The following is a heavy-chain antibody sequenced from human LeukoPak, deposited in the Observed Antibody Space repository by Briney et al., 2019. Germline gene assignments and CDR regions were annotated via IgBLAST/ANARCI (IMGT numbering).Heavy chain of an antibody. D-gene: IGHD6-25*01. CDR2: INHSGST. CDR1: GGSFSGYY. V-gene: IGHV4-34*01. J-gene: IGHJ6*02. CDR3: ARGPEATLASGMDV. Sequence: SETLSLTCAVCGGSFSGYYWSLIRQPPGKGLEWIGEINHSGSTNYNPSLKSRVTISVNTSKNQFSLKLSSVTAADTAVYYCARGPEATLASGMDVWGQGTTVTVSS.